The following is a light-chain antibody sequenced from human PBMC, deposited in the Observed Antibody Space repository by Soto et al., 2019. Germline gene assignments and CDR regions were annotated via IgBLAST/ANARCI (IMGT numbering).Light chain of an antibody. V-gene: IGLV1-40*01. CDR1: SSNIGAGYE. Sequence: QSVLTQPPSVSGAPGQRVTISCTGSSSNIGAGYEVHWYQQLPGTAPKLLIYGNSNRPSGVPDRFSGSKSGTSASLAITGLQAEDEADYYCQSYDSSLSGLYVFGTGTKVNVL. CDR2: GNS. J-gene: IGLJ1*01. CDR3: QSYDSSLSGLYV.